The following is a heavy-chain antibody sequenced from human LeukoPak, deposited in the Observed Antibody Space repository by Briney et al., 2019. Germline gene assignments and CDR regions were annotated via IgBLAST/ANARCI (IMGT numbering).Heavy chain of an antibody. Sequence: PGGSLRLSCAASGFTFSSYWMSWVRQAPGKGLEWVAVISYDGSNKYYADSVKGRFTISRDNSKNTLYLQMNSLRAEDTAVYYCARPNPYYYDSSGYYSYWGQGTLVTVSS. CDR3: ARPNPYYYDSSGYYSY. D-gene: IGHD3-22*01. CDR2: ISYDGSNK. V-gene: IGHV3-30-3*01. J-gene: IGHJ4*02. CDR1: GFTFSSYW.